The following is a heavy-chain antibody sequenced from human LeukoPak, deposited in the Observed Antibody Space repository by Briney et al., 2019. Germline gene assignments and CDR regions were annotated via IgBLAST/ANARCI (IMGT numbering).Heavy chain of an antibody. CDR2: IWYDGNNK. D-gene: IGHD4-23*01. CDR3: AKDDYGGNSGMDY. Sequence: PGGSLRLYCAASGFTFSSYGMHWVRQAPGKGLEWVAVIWYDGNNKYYADSVKGRFTISRDNSKNTLYLQMNSLRAEDTAVYYCAKDDYGGNSGMDYWGQGTLVTVSS. V-gene: IGHV3-33*06. CDR1: GFTFSSYG. J-gene: IGHJ4*02.